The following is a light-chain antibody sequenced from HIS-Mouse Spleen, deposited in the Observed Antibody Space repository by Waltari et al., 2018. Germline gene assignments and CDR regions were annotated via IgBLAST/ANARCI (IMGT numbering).Light chain of an antibody. CDR1: SSDVGGYNS. Sequence: QSALTQPPSASGSPGQSVTISCTGPSSDVGGYNSVSWYQQHPGKAPKLMIYEVSKRPSGVPDRFSGSKSGNTASLTVSGLQAEDEADYYCSSYAGSNVFGSGTKVTVL. CDR3: SSYAGSNV. V-gene: IGLV2-8*01. J-gene: IGLJ6*01. CDR2: EVS.